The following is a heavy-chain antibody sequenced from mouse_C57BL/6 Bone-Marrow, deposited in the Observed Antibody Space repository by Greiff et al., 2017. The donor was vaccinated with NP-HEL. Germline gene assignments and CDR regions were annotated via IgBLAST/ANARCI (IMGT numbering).Heavy chain of an antibody. CDR2: IYPRSGNT. J-gene: IGHJ4*01. Sequence: QVQLQQSGAELARPGASAKLSCKASGYTFTSYGISWVKQRTGQGLEWIGEIYPRSGNTYYNEKFKGKATLTADKSSSTAYMELRSLTSEDSAVYFCARPGLRRGVYAMDYWGQGTSVTVSS. V-gene: IGHV1-81*01. CDR1: GYTFTSYG. D-gene: IGHD2-4*01. CDR3: ARPGLRRGVYAMDY.